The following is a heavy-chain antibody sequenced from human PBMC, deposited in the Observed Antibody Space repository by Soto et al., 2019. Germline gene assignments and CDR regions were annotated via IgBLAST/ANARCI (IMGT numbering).Heavy chain of an antibody. D-gene: IGHD3-3*01. V-gene: IGHV3-23*01. J-gene: IGHJ6*02. CDR3: AKHQGFLEWIPQGGLDV. Sequence: EVQLLESGGGLAQPGGSLRLSCEVSGFTFRKYVMTWVRQAPGKGLEWVSSLSSTGGSTYYADSVKGGFTVSRDNSKNTLILKMNSLRAEHTAIYYGAKHQGFLEWIPQGGLDVWGPGTTVAVSS. CDR2: LSSTGGST. CDR1: GFTFRKYV.